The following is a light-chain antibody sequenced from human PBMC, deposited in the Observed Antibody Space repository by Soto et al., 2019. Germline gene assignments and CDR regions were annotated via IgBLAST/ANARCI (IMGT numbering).Light chain of an antibody. CDR3: SSYTTSNTWL. CDR1: TSDVGGFDS. CDR2: EVS. V-gene: IGLV2-14*01. J-gene: IGLJ3*02. Sequence: QSALTQPASVSGSPGQSITISCTATTSDVGGFDSVSWYQQHPGTAPRVIIYEVSNRPSGVSYRFSGSKSANTAALTISGLQAYDEADYYCSSYTTSNTWLFGGGTKLTVL.